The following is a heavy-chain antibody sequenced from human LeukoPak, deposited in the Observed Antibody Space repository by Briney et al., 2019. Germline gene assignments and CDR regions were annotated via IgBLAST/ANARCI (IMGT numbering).Heavy chain of an antibody. J-gene: IGHJ4*02. CDR3: ARDQYLRKIDY. D-gene: IGHD4-11*01. Sequence: ASVKVSCKASGYTFTSYYMHWVRQAPGQGLEWMGIINPSGGSTSYAQKFQGRVTMTRDMSTSTVYMELSSLRSEDTAVYYCARDQYLRKIDYWGQGTLVTVSS. CDR1: GYTFTSYY. CDR2: INPSGGST. V-gene: IGHV1-46*01.